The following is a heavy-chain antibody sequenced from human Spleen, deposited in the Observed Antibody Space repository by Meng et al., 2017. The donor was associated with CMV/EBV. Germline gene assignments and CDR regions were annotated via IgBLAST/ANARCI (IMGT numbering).Heavy chain of an antibody. CDR1: GFTFNNYA. Sequence: GESLKISCAASGFTFNNYAMIWVRQAPGKGLEWVSVIYSGGSSTYCADSVKGRFTISRDSSKNALYLQVDSLRVEDTAVHYCARGVNYGSHYHAFEILGQGTMVTVSS. CDR2: IYSGGSST. CDR3: ARGVNYGSHYHAFEI. V-gene: IGHV3-23*03. D-gene: IGHD4/OR15-4a*01. J-gene: IGHJ3*02.